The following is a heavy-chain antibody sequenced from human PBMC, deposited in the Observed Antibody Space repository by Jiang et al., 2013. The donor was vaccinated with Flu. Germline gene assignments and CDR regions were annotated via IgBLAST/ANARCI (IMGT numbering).Heavy chain of an antibody. D-gene: IGHD6-6*01. CDR2: GSGGST. V-gene: IGHV3-23*01. Sequence: GSGGSTYYADSVKGRFTISRDNSKNTPYLQMNSLRAEDTAVYYCAKDPGSSSNWGQGTMVTVSS. J-gene: IGHJ3*01. CDR3: AKDPGSSSN.